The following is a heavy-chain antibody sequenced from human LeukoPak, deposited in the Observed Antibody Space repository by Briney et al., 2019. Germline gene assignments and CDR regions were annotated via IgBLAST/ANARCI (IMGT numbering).Heavy chain of an antibody. V-gene: IGHV3-9*01. J-gene: IGHJ6*03. CDR1: GFTFDDYA. D-gene: IGHD2-15*01. CDR2: ISWNSGSI. CDR3: AKDIYCSGGSCYSYMDV. Sequence: GRSLKLSCAASGFTFDDYAMHWVRQAPGKGLEWVSGISWNSGSIGYADSVKGRFAISRDNAKNSLYLQMNSLRAEDTALYYCAKDIYCSGGSCYSYMDVWGKGTTVTVSS.